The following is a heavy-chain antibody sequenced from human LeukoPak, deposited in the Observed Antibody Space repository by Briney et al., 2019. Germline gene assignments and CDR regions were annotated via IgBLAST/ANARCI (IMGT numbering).Heavy chain of an antibody. J-gene: IGHJ5*02. V-gene: IGHV4-59*01. CDR3: ARGSSSWLGGWFDP. D-gene: IGHD6-13*01. CDR1: GVSISSYY. CDR2: IYYSGST. Sequence: SETLSLTCTVSGVSISSYYWSWIRQPPGKGLEWIGYIYYSGSTNYNPSLKSRVTISVDTSKNQFSLKLSSVTAADTAVYYCARGSSSWLGGWFDPWGQGTLVTVSS.